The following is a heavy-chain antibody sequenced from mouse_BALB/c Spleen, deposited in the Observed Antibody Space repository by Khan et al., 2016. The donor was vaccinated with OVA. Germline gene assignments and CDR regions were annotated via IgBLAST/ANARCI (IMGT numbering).Heavy chain of an antibody. CDR2: VSTGGSYT. J-gene: IGHJ3*01. V-gene: IGHV5-6*01. CDR1: GFTFSTYG. Sequence: VQLKESGGDLVKPGGSLKLSCAASGFTFSTYGMSWVRQAPDKRLEWVATVSTGGSYTYYPDSVKGRFTISRDSAKNTLYLQMSGLRSEDTAMFYCTRLAYYYDSEGFAYWGQGTLVTVSA. CDR3: TRLAYYYDSEGFAY. D-gene: IGHD1-1*01.